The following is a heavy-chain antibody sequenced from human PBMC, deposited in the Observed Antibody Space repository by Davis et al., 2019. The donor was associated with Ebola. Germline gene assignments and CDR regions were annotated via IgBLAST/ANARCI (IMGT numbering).Heavy chain of an antibody. D-gene: IGHD6-13*01. V-gene: IGHV1-8*01. J-gene: IGHJ6*02. CDR3: ARGPAAGYYYYYGMDV. CDR2: MNPNSGNT. Sequence: ASVKVSCKASGYTFTSYDINWVRQATGQGFEWMGWMNPNSGNTGYAQKFQGRVTMTRNTSISTAYMELSSLRSEDTAVYYCARGPAAGYYYYYGMDVWGQGTTVTVSS. CDR1: GYTFTSYD.